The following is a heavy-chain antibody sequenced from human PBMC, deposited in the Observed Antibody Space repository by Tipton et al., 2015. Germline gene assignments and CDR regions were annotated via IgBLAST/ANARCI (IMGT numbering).Heavy chain of an antibody. D-gene: IGHD1-26*01. Sequence: SLRLSCAASGFTFNSYSMNWVRQAPGKGLEWVSYIDRFGTTAYYADSVKGRFTISRDNAKNSLYLQMDSLTAEDTAVYYCGRSSGNYYGGNYWGQGTLFPVS. CDR1: GFTFNSYS. J-gene: IGHJ4*02. CDR2: IDRFGTTA. CDR3: GRSSGNYYGGNY. V-gene: IGHV3-48*01.